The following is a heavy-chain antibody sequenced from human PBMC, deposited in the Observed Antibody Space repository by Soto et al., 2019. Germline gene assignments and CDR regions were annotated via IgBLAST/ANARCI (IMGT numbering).Heavy chain of an antibody. V-gene: IGHV3-23*01. D-gene: IGHD2-21*01. Sequence: EVQLLESGGGLVQPGGSLTRSCEASGFTFSVYAMTWVRQAPGKGLAWLAAIGDNGSPTDYADSVKGRLTISRDDYKNTLYLQMNSLEAGDTALYYCAKVSHWVGYSYAMDVWGQGTTVTVAS. CDR3: AKVSHWVGYSYAMDV. J-gene: IGHJ6*02. CDR2: IGDNGSPT. CDR1: GFTFSVYA.